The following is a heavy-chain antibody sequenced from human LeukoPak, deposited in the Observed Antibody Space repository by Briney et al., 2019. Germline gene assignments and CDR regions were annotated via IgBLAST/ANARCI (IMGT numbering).Heavy chain of an antibody. CDR3: ARDYIVVVTAELVGPIDY. CDR2: INHNGNVN. V-gene: IGHV3-7*01. D-gene: IGHD2-21*02. J-gene: IGHJ4*02. Sequence: PGGSLRLSCEASGFTFSSYWTNWARQAPGKGLEWVASINHNGNVNYYVDSVKGRFTISRDNAKNSLYLQMNSLRDEDTAVYYCARDYIVVVTAELVGPIDYWGQGTLVTVSS. CDR1: GFTFSSYW.